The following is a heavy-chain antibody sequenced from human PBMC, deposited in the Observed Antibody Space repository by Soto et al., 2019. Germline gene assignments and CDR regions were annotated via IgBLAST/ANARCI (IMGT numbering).Heavy chain of an antibody. CDR1: GYTFTSYG. V-gene: IGHV1-18*01. CDR2: ISAYNGNT. J-gene: IGHJ3*02. Sequence: QVQLVQSGAEVKKPGASVKVSCKASGYTFTSYGISRVRQAPGQGLEWMGWISAYNGNTNYEQKLQGRVTMTTDTSTSTAYMELRSLRSDDTAVYYCARDLTGLRFLEWPDACDIWGQGTMVTVSS. D-gene: IGHD3-3*01. CDR3: ARDLTGLRFLEWPDACDI.